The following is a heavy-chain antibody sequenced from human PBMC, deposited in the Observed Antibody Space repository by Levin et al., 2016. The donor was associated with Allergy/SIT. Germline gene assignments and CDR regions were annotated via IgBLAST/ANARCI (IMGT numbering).Heavy chain of an antibody. CDR1: GGSISSYY. CDR3: ARGGWWWPDY. Sequence: GSLRLSCTVSGGSISSYYWSWIRQPPGKGLEWIGYIYYSGSTNYNPSLKSRVTISVDTSKNQFSLKLSSVTAADTAVYYCARGGWWWPDYWGQGTLVTVSS. J-gene: IGHJ4*02. D-gene: IGHD2-21*01. CDR2: IYYSGST. V-gene: IGHV4-59*01.